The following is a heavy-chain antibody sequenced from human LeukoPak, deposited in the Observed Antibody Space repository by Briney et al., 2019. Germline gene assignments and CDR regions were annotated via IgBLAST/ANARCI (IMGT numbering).Heavy chain of an antibody. Sequence: GGSLRLSCAASGXTFSSYGMHWVRQAPGKGLEWVAVIWYDGSNKYYADSVKGRFTISRDNSKNTLYLQMNSLRAEDTAVYYCARDSLQYYYDSSGYYPLYYFDYWGQGTLVTVSS. CDR3: ARDSLQYYYDSSGYYPLYYFDY. D-gene: IGHD3-22*01. CDR2: IWYDGSNK. J-gene: IGHJ4*02. V-gene: IGHV3-33*01. CDR1: GXTFSSYG.